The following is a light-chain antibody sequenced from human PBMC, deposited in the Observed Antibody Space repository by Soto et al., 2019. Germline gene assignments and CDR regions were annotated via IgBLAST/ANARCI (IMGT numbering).Light chain of an antibody. CDR3: QSYDSSLSGSGV. CDR2: RND. V-gene: IGLV1-47*01. CDR1: SSNIGSHS. J-gene: IGLJ1*01. Sequence: QSVLTQPPSASGTPGQRVTISCSGGSSNIGSHSVSWHQQLPGTAPKLLIYRNDQRPSGVPDRFSGSKSGTSVSLAISGLRSEDEADYYCQSYDSSLSGSGVFGTGTKLTVL.